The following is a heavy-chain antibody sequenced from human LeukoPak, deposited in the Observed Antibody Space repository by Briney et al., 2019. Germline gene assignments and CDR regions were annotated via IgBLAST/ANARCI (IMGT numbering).Heavy chain of an antibody. CDR2: LNSDGSIT. Sequence: PGGSLRLSCAASGFTFSSYWMHWVRQAPGKGLVWVSRLNSDGSITSYADSVKGRFTISRDNAKNTLYLQMNSLRAEDTAVYYCARDRLLWYGENNFDYWGQGTLVTVSS. CDR1: GFTFSSYW. J-gene: IGHJ4*02. V-gene: IGHV3-74*01. D-gene: IGHD3-10*01. CDR3: ARDRLLWYGENNFDY.